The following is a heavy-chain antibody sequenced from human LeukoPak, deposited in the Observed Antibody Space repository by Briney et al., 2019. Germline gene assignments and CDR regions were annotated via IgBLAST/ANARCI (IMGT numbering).Heavy chain of an antibody. CDR2: ISGSGGST. CDR3: AKGPDEDIVVVHWFDP. Sequence: GGSLRLSCAASGFTFSDHAMSWVRQAPGKGLEWVSAISGSGGSTYYADSVKGRFTISRDNSKNTLYLQMNSLRAEDTAVYYCAKGPDEDIVVVHWFDPWGQGTLVTVSS. V-gene: IGHV3-23*01. J-gene: IGHJ5*02. D-gene: IGHD2-2*01. CDR1: GFTFSDHA.